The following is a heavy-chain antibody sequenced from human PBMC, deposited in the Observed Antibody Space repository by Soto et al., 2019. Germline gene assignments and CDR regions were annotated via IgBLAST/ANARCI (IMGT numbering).Heavy chain of an antibody. CDR3: ARHGYGTGESAHAFDI. V-gene: IGHV5-51*01. CDR1: GNSFTSYL. CDR2: IYPGESDT. Sequence: ESLKISWKCSGNSFTSYLIGLVLQMPGKGLEWMGIIYPGESDTRYSPSFQGQVTISADKSISTAYLQWGSLKASDTAMYYCARHGYGTGESAHAFDIWGQGTMVTVSS. D-gene: IGHD1-1*01. J-gene: IGHJ3*02.